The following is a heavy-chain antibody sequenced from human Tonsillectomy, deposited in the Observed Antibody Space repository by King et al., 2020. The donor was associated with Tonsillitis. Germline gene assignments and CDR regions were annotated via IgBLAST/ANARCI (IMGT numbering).Heavy chain of an antibody. CDR3: ARGDYGDYFEYFQH. CDR2: IKQGGSEK. J-gene: IGHJ1*01. V-gene: IGHV3-7*03. D-gene: IGHD4-17*01. CDR1: GFTFSSYW. Sequence: VQLVESGGGLVQPGGSLRLSCAASGFTFSSYWMSWVRQAPGKGLEWVANIKQGGSEKYYVDAVKGRFTISRDNAKNSLYLQMNSLRVEDTAVYYCARGDYGDYFEYFQHWARAPWSPSP.